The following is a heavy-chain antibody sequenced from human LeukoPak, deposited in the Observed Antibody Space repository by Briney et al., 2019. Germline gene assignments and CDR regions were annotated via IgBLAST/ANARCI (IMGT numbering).Heavy chain of an antibody. Sequence: GGSLRLSCAAPGFSFSSYEMNWVRQAPGKGLEWVSYISSSGNTIYYADSVKGRFTVSRDNAKNSLYLQMNSLRAEDTAVYYCARGLRQWLLTYYFDYWGQGTLVTVSS. V-gene: IGHV3-48*03. CDR1: GFSFSSYE. D-gene: IGHD6-19*01. CDR2: ISSSGNTI. J-gene: IGHJ4*02. CDR3: ARGLRQWLLTYYFDY.